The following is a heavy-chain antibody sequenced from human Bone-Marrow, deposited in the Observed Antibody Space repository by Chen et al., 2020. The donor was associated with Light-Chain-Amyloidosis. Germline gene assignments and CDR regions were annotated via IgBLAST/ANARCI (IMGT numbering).Heavy chain of an antibody. CDR1: GFAFSSYA. CDR2: SSGSGGSR. CDR3: AKDISYDDILPGYPADAFDI. V-gene: IGHV3-23*04. J-gene: IGHJ3*02. D-gene: IGHD3-9*01. Sequence: VQLVESGGGLLQPGGSLRLPCAAPGFAFSSYAMPWVRQAPGEGLEWVSTSSGSGGSRYYGDSLKGRLIISRNNSKNALFVQMNSLRAEDTAVYYCAKDISYDDILPGYPADAFDIWGQGTMVTVSS.